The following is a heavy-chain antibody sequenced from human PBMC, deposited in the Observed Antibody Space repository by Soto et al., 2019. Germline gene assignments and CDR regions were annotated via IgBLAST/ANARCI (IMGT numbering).Heavy chain of an antibody. V-gene: IGHV3-23*01. Sequence: VQLLESGGGLVQPGGSLRLSCVASGCTLSNYAMSWVRQAPGKGLEWVSVIDGDGSAKFADSVKGRLTVSRDNSKNTLYLQMDSLRAEDTAIYYCAKDAVSYNGIYDPFDIWGRGTTVTVSS. CDR3: AKDAVSYNGIYDPFDI. D-gene: IGHD1-1*01. CDR2: IDGDGSA. CDR1: GCTLSNYA. J-gene: IGHJ3*02.